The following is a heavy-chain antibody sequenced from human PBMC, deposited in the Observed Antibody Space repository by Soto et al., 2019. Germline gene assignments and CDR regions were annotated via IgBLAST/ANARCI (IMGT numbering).Heavy chain of an antibody. V-gene: IGHV1-8*01. J-gene: IGHJ6*02. CDR3: ARLKQYYDFWGGYDTPNLYYYYGMDV. D-gene: IGHD3-3*01. CDR2: MNPNSGNT. CDR1: GYTFTSYD. Sequence: ASVKVSCKASGYTFTSYDINWVRQATGQGLEWMGWMNPNSGNTGYAQKFQGRVTMTRNTSISTAYMELSSLRSEDTAVYYCARLKQYYDFWGGYDTPNLYYYYGMDVWGQGTTVTVYS.